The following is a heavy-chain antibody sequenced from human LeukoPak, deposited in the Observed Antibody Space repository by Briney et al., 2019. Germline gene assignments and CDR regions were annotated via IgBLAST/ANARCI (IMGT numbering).Heavy chain of an antibody. J-gene: IGHJ3*02. CDR1: GFTFSNYG. CDR3: AKDGGLTVTTHDAFDI. V-gene: IGHV3-30*18. Sequence: PGRSLRLSCAASGFTFSNYGMHWVRQAPGKGLEWVAVISYDGSNKYCADSVKGRFTISRDNSKNTFYLQMISLRAEDTAVYYCAKDGGLTVTTHDAFDIWGQGTMVTVSS. CDR2: ISYDGSNK. D-gene: IGHD4-17*01.